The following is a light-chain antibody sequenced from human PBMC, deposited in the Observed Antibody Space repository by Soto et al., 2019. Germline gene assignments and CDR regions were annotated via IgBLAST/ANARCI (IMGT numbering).Light chain of an antibody. CDR2: DVS. CDR1: SSDVGGYNY. J-gene: IGLJ3*02. V-gene: IGLV2-14*01. CDR3: SSYTSTNSWV. Sequence: QSALTQSASVSGSPGQSITISCTGTSSDVGGYNYVSWYQQHPGKAPKLIIYDVSNRPSGVSTRCSGSKSGNTASLTISGIQAEDEADYSCSSYTSTNSWVFGGGTQLTVL.